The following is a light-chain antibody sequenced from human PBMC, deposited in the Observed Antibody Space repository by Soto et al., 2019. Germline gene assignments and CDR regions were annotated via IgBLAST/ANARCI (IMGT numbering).Light chain of an antibody. V-gene: IGKV1-5*01. CDR1: QGISNW. J-gene: IGKJ2*01. CDR3: QHYHSYSYT. Sequence: DIQMTQSPSTLSASVGDRVTITCRASQGISNWLAWYQQKPGKAPNLLLYDASSLESAVPSRFSGSGSGTEFTLTISSLQPDDFATYYCQHYHSYSYTFGQGTKLEIK. CDR2: DAS.